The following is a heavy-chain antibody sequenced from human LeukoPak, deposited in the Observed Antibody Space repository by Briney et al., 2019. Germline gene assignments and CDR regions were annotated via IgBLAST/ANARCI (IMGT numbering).Heavy chain of an antibody. Sequence: SETLSLTCTVSGGSISSGSYYWSWIRQPAGKGLEWIGRIYTSGSTNYNPSLKSRVTISVDTSKNQFSLKLSSVTAADTAVYYCARGRFLEWLSSDAFDSWGQGTMVTVSS. D-gene: IGHD3-3*01. CDR3: ARGRFLEWLSSDAFDS. J-gene: IGHJ3*02. CDR1: GGSISSGSYY. V-gene: IGHV4-61*02. CDR2: IYTSGST.